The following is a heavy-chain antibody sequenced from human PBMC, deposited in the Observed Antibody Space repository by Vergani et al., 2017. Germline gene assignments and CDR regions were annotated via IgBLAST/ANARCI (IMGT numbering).Heavy chain of an antibody. Sequence: VEAGGGLVQPGGSLRLSCTASGFTFQAFAFHWVRQVSGRGLEWVSGIDRNYGVKNGNSFEGRFSISRDNAKKAVFLQMNNLRHEDTALYFCVKENDYDADCPFDLWGRGTLVTVSS. J-gene: IGHJ2*01. CDR2: IDRNYGVK. D-gene: IGHD3-16*01. CDR3: VKENDYDADCPFDL. V-gene: IGHV3-9*01. CDR1: GFTFQAFA.